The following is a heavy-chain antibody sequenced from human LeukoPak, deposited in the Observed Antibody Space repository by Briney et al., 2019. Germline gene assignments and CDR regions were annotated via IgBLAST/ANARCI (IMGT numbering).Heavy chain of an antibody. D-gene: IGHD2-8*01. V-gene: IGHV3-23*01. Sequence: TGGSLRLSCAASRFTFSSYAMSWVRQAPGKGLEWVSSISGSDDSTYYADSVKGRFTISRDTSKNTLYLQMNSLGAEDTAVYYCAKHLYSVYFYAMDVWGQGTTVTVSS. CDR2: ISGSDDST. CDR3: AKHLYSVYFYAMDV. J-gene: IGHJ6*02. CDR1: RFTFSSYA.